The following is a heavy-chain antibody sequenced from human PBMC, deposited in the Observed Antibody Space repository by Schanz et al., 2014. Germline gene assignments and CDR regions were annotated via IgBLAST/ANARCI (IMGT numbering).Heavy chain of an antibody. J-gene: IGHJ4*02. V-gene: IGHV4-4*02. D-gene: IGHD3-10*01. CDR2: IYDSGNT. CDR1: GASVSSDNW. Sequence: QVQLEESGAGLVKPSGTLSLTCAVSGASVSSDNWWNWVRQPPGKGLEWIGEIYDSGNTNYNPSLKSRVTMPVDDAKTQFSLQLPSVTAADTAVYYCARGGQGFGEPHQRLFEYWGPGTLVTVSS. CDR3: ARGGQGFGEPHQRLFEY.